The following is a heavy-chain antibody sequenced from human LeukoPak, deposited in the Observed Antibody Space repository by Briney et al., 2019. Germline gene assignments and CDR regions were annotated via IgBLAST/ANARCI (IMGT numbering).Heavy chain of an antibody. D-gene: IGHD1-20*01. Sequence: PETLSLTCAVYGGSFSGYYWSWIHQPPGKGLEWIGEINHSGSTNYNPSLKSRVTISVDTSKNQFSLKLSSVTAADTAVYYCARGSEDNWNDLLWAFDIWGQGTMVTVSS. CDR2: INHSGST. CDR3: ARGSEDNWNDLLWAFDI. V-gene: IGHV4-34*01. J-gene: IGHJ3*02. CDR1: GGSFSGYY.